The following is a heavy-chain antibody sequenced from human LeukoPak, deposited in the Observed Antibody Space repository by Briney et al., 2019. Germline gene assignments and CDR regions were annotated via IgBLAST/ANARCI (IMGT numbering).Heavy chain of an antibody. D-gene: IGHD6-13*01. Sequence: GGSLRLSCAASGFTFSSYAMNWVRQAPGKGLDWVSIISGSGGTTYYADSVKGRFTISRDNSKNTLYLQMSSLRAEDTAVYYCVKGQTSTWYYFDFWGQGTLVTASS. V-gene: IGHV3-23*01. CDR3: VKGQTSTWYYFDF. CDR2: ISGSGGTT. CDR1: GFTFSSYA. J-gene: IGHJ4*02.